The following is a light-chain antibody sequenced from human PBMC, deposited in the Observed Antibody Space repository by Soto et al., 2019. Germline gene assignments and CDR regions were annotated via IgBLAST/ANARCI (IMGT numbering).Light chain of an antibody. Sequence: DIQMTQSPSSLSASVGDRVTITCRASQTISTYLNWYQQKPGKAPRLLIYDASSLLSGVPSRFSGSGSGTDFTLTIASLQPEDFSTYYCQQSYDLPRTFGQGTKLEIK. CDR1: QTISTY. V-gene: IGKV1-39*01. CDR2: DAS. J-gene: IGKJ2*01. CDR3: QQSYDLPRT.